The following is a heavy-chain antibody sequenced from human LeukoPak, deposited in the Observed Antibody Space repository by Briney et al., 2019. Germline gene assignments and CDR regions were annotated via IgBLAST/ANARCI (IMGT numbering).Heavy chain of an antibody. Sequence: PGGSLRLSCAASGFTVSSNYMSWIRQAPGKGLEWVSYISSSSSYTNYADSVKGRFTISRDNAKNSLYLQMNSLRAEDTAVYYCARGHEGSHWGQGTLVTVSS. D-gene: IGHD6-19*01. CDR2: ISSSSSYT. V-gene: IGHV3-11*06. J-gene: IGHJ4*02. CDR3: ARGHEGSH. CDR1: GFTVSSNY.